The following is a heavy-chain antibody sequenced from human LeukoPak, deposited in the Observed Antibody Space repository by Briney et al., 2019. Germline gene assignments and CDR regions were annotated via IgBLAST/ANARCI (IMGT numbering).Heavy chain of an antibody. Sequence: GGSLRLSCAASGFTFSSYWMHWVRQAPGKGLVWVSRINTDGSSTSYADSVKGRFTISRDNAKNTLYLQMNSLRAEDTAVYYCARVVIAAAEEFFDYWGQGTLVTVSS. V-gene: IGHV3-74*01. J-gene: IGHJ4*02. CDR1: GFTFSSYW. CDR3: ARVVIAAAEEFFDY. CDR2: INTDGSST. D-gene: IGHD6-13*01.